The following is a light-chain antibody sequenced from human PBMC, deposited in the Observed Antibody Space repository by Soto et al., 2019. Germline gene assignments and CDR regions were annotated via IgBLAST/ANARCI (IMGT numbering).Light chain of an antibody. Sequence: QSALTRPPSVSGSPGQSVTISCTGTSSDVGGYNRVSWYQQSPGTAPKFLIYEVNNRPSGVPDRFSGSKSGNTASLTISGLQAEDEAFYYCSSYTSSRTVVFGAGTKLTVL. CDR2: EVN. V-gene: IGLV2-18*02. CDR1: SSDVGGYNR. J-gene: IGLJ3*02. CDR3: SSYTSSRTVV.